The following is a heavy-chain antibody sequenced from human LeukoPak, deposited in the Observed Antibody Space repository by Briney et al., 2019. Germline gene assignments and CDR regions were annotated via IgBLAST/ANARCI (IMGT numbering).Heavy chain of an antibody. J-gene: IGHJ4*02. CDR1: GGSFSGYY. D-gene: IGHD5-12*01. Sequence: SETLSLTCAVFGGSFSGYYWSWIRQPPGKGLEWIGEINHSGSINYNSSLKSRVTISVDTSKNQFSLKLSSVTAADTAVYYCARGPTNYWGQGTLVTVSS. V-gene: IGHV4-34*01. CDR2: INHSGSI. CDR3: ARGPTNY.